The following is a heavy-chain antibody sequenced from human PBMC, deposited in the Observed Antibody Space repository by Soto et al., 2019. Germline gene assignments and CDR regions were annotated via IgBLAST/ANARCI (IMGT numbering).Heavy chain of an antibody. J-gene: IGHJ6*02. CDR2: ITYEGSNK. CDR3: AKARGAKTWANCYGQDV. Sequence: QEQLVESGGGVVQPGRSLRLSCAASGFIFANYGMHWVRQAPGKGLEWVALITYEGSNKYYADAVKGRFTISRDNAKNMVSVQMDSLRAEATAVYYCAKARGAKTWANCYGQDVWRPVTTVTVSS. CDR1: GFIFANYG. V-gene: IGHV3-30*18. D-gene: IGHD1-1*01.